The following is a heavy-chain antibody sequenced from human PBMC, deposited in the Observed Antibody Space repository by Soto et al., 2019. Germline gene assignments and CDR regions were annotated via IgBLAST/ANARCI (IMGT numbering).Heavy chain of an antibody. V-gene: IGHV3-23*01. Sequence: LRLSCVASGITSSSYAMGWVRQAPGRGLEWVAGISGNGGSSYYAGAVKGRFTISRDNSKNTLYLQMNSLTVEDTAVYYCAKRLFAVVVVGGYDIWGQGTMVTVSS. CDR3: AKRLFAVVVVGGYDI. J-gene: IGHJ3*02. D-gene: IGHD3-3*01. CDR1: GITSSSYA. CDR2: ISGNGGSS.